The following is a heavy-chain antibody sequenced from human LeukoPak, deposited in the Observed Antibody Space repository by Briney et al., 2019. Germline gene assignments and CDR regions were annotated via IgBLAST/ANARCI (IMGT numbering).Heavy chain of an antibody. CDR2: IYRSGST. CDR1: GYSISSGYY. CDR3: VREPRLSNSNYELLYNWFDP. V-gene: IGHV4-38-2*02. D-gene: IGHD4-11*01. J-gene: IGHJ5*02. Sequence: SETLSLTCTVSGYSISSGYYWGWIRQPPGKGLEWIGSIYRSGSTYYNPSLKSRVTISVDTSKNQFSLKLSSVTAADTAVYYCVREPRLSNSNYELLYNWFDPWGQGTLVTVSS.